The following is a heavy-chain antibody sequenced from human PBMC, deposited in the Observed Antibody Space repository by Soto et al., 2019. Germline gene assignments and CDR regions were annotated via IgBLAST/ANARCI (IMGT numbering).Heavy chain of an antibody. CDR3: ARRSCNSGSCHFHY. CDR2: IYHSGST. CDR1: GGSISSSNW. J-gene: IGHJ4*02. V-gene: IGHV4-4*02. Sequence: PSETLSLTCAVSGGSISSSNWWSWVRQPPGKGLEWIGEIYHSGSTNYNPSLKSRVTISVDTSKNQVSLRLSSVTAADTAVYYCARRSCNSGSCHFHYWGQGTLVTVSS. D-gene: IGHD2-15*01.